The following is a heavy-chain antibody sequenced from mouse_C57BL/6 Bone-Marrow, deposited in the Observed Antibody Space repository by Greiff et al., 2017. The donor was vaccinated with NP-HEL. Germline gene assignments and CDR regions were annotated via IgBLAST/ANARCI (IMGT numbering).Heavy chain of an antibody. D-gene: IGHD1-1*01. Sequence: QVQLQQSGPGLVQPSQSLSITCTVSGFSLTSYGVHWVRQSPGKGLEWLGVIWRGGSTDYNAAFMSRLSITKDNSKSQVFFKMNSLQAADTAIYYCAKKRGYGSSHWYFDVWGTGTTVTVSS. V-gene: IGHV2-5*01. J-gene: IGHJ1*03. CDR2: IWRGGST. CDR1: GFSLTSYG. CDR3: AKKRGYGSSHWYFDV.